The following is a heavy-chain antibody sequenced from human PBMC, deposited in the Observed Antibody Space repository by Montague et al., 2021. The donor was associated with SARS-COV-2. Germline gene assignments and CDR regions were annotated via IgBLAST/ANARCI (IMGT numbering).Heavy chain of an antibody. V-gene: IGHV4-31*03. Sequence: TLSLTCTVSGDSITSGGYFWNWIRQHPGKGLEYIGAISYSGSTYYXPSLTSRVSISMDTSRNAFSLSLHSVTAADTAVYFCAASGRRGYSNPFHHCGRGSPVTVSS. D-gene: IGHD4-11*01. CDR2: ISYSGST. CDR3: AASGRRGYSNPFHH. CDR1: GDSITSGGYF. J-gene: IGHJ4*02.